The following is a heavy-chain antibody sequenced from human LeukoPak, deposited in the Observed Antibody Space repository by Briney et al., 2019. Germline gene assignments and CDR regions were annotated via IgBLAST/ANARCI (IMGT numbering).Heavy chain of an antibody. Sequence: GGSLRLSCAASEFTFSSYSMNWVRQAPGKGLEWVSSISSSSSYIYYADSVKGRFTISRDNAKNSLYLQMNSLRAEDTAVYYCARKDDSSGYYYTPPDYWGQGTLVTVSS. D-gene: IGHD3-22*01. J-gene: IGHJ4*02. V-gene: IGHV3-21*01. CDR3: ARKDDSSGYYYTPPDY. CDR2: ISSSSSYI. CDR1: EFTFSSYS.